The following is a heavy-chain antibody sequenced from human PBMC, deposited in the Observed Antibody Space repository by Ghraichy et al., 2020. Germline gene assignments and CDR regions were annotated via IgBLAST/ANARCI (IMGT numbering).Heavy chain of an antibody. V-gene: IGHV4-31*03. Sequence: SLNISCTVSGGSISSGGYYWSWIRQHPGKGLEWIGYIYYSGSTSYSPSLKGRLIISVDRSENQFSMKLSSVTAADTAFYYCARAPTTLDYYYGMDVWGQGTTVTVSS. CDR2: IYYSGST. CDR3: ARAPTTLDYYYGMDV. J-gene: IGHJ6*02. D-gene: IGHD4-11*01. CDR1: GGSISSGGYY.